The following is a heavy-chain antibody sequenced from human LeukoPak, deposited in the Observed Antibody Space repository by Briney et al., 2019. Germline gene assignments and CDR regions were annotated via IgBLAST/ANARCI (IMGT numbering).Heavy chain of an antibody. CDR2: INHSGST. Sequence: SETLSLTCAVYGGSFSGYYWSWIRQPPGKGLEWIGEINHSGSTNYNPSLKSRVTISVDTSKNQFSLKLSSVTAADTAVYYCASGGERALRSAAPIDYWGQGTLVTVSS. J-gene: IGHJ4*02. D-gene: IGHD1-1*01. CDR3: ASGGERALRSAAPIDY. CDR1: GGSFSGYY. V-gene: IGHV4-34*01.